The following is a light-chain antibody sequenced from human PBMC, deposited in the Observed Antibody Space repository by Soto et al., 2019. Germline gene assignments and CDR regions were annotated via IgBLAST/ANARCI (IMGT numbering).Light chain of an antibody. V-gene: IGKV3-20*01. CDR2: GAS. Sequence: EIVLTQSPGTLSLSPGERATLSCRASQSVSSSYLAWYQQKPGQAPRLLIYGASGRATGIPDRFSGSGSATDFTLTISRQEPEDFAVYYCQQYGSSPMYTFGQGTKLEIK. CDR3: QQYGSSPMYT. CDR1: QSVSSSY. J-gene: IGKJ2*01.